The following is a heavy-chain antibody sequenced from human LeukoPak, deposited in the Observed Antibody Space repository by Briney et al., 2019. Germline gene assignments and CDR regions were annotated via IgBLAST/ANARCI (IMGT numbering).Heavy chain of an antibody. J-gene: IGHJ6*02. Sequence: GGSLRLSCAASGFTFDDYAMHWVRQAPGKGLEWVSLISGDGGSTYYADSVKGRFTISRDNSKNSLYLQMNSLRTEDTALYYCAKDGHYYRCDYGMDVWGQGTTVTVSS. CDR3: AKDGHYYRCDYGMDV. CDR1: GFTFDDYA. D-gene: IGHD3-10*01. V-gene: IGHV3-43*02. CDR2: ISGDGGST.